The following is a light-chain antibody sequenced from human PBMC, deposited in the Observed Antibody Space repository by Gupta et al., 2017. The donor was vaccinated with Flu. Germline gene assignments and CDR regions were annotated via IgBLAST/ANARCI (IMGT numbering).Light chain of an antibody. CDR2: LGS. J-gene: IGKJ4*01. V-gene: IGKV2-28*01. Sequence: PVTPGEPASISCRSSQSLLHSNGYNYLDWYLQKPGQSPQLLIYLGSNRASGVPDRFSGSGSGTDFTLKISRVEAEDVGVYYCMQALPSLTFGGGTKVEIK. CDR1: QSLLHSNGYNY. CDR3: MQALPSLT.